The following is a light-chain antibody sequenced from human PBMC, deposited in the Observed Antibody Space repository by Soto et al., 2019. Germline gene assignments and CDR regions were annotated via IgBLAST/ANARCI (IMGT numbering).Light chain of an antibody. Sequence: EIVLTQSPDTLSLSPGERATLSCRASQTVGSSLAWYQQKPGQAPRLLIYGASTRASDTPARFSGSGSVTEFALTISSLQSEDFAVYYCQQYNNWPITFGQGTRLEIK. CDR1: QTVGSS. V-gene: IGKV3D-15*01. J-gene: IGKJ5*01. CDR3: QQYNNWPIT. CDR2: GAS.